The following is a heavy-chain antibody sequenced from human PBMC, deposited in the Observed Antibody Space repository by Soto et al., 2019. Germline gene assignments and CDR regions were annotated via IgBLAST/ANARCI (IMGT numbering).Heavy chain of an antibody. Sequence: ASVKVSCNASGYTFTSSDINWVRQATGQGLEWMGWMNPNTGNTGYAQKFQGRITLTRSTSISTAYLELSSLNSDDSAVYYCARGASPWGQGTLVTVSS. CDR1: GYTFTSSD. J-gene: IGHJ5*02. CDR3: ARGASP. V-gene: IGHV1-8*01. CDR2: MNPNTGNT.